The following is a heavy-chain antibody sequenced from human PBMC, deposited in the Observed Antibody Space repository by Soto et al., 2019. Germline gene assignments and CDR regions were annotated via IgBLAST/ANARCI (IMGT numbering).Heavy chain of an antibody. J-gene: IGHJ4*02. D-gene: IGHD6-13*01. CDR1: GFSLSTSGVG. Sequence: GSGPTLVNPTQTLTLTCTFSGFSLSTSGVGVGWIRQPPGKALEWLALIYWDDDKRYSPSLKSRLTITKDTSKNQVVLTMTNMDPVDTATYYCAHITQQLPTFRFLDFDYWGQGTLVTVSS. CDR2: IYWDDDK. CDR3: AHITQQLPTFRFLDFDY. V-gene: IGHV2-5*02.